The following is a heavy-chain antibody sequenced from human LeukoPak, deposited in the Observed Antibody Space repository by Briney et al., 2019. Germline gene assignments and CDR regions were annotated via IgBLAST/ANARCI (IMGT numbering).Heavy chain of an antibody. J-gene: IGHJ4*02. Sequence: ASVKVSCKASGYTFTSYSISWVRQAPGQGLEWMGWIGAYNGNTNYAQKLQDRVTMTTDTSTSTAYMELRSLRSDDTAVYYCARALSRDGYNFGYWGQGTLVTVSS. CDR1: GYTFTSYS. V-gene: IGHV1-18*01. CDR2: IGAYNGNT. CDR3: ARALSRDGYNFGY. D-gene: IGHD5-24*01.